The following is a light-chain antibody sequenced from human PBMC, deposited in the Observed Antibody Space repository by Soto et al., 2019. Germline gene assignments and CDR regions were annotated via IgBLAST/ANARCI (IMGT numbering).Light chain of an antibody. Sequence: ENVWTQAAGALSLSPGEGATLSCRASESVASNYLAWYQQKPGQAPRLLFYGASIRATGIPDRFSGSGSGTDFTLTLTRLQPEDFAVYYCQQYGSSPWPSGQGTKVDTK. CDR1: ESVASNY. CDR3: QQYGSSPWP. CDR2: GAS. V-gene: IGKV3-20*01. J-gene: IGKJ1*01.